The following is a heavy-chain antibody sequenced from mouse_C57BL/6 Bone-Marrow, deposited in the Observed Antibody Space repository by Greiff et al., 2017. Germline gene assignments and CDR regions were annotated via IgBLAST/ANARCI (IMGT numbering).Heavy chain of an antibody. V-gene: IGHV1-82*01. Sequence: VQLQQSGPELVKPGASVKISCKASGYAFSSSWMNWVKQRPGKGLEWIGRIYPGDGDTNYNGKFKGKATLTADKSSSTAYMHLSSLTSEDSAVYFCARATTLDDWGQGTTLTVSS. CDR2: IYPGDGDT. CDR3: ARATTLDD. J-gene: IGHJ2*01. CDR1: GYAFSSSW. D-gene: IGHD1-1*01.